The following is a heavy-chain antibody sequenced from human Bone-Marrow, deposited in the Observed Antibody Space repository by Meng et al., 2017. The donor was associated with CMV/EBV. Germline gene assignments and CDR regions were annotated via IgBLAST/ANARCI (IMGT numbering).Heavy chain of an antibody. CDR1: GGSISSYY. J-gene: IGHJ2*01. D-gene: IGHD2-21*01. CDR3: ARAPYCGGDCYWDGWYFDL. CDR2: IYYSGST. Sequence: SETLSLTCTVSGGSISSYYWSWIRQPPGKGLEWIGYIYYSGSTNYNPSLKSRVTISVDTSKNQFSLKLSSVTAADTAVYYCARAPYCGGDCYWDGWYFDLWGRGPRVTGSS. V-gene: IGHV4-59*01.